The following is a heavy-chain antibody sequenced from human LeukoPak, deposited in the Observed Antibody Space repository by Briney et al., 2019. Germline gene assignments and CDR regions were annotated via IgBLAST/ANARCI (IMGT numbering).Heavy chain of an antibody. Sequence: ASVKVSCKASGYTFPSYFMHWVRQAPGQGLEWMGIINPTGGSTTYAQKFRGRVTMTRDTSTSTVYMELSSLRSDDTAVYYCARWRAYRRDAFDIWGQGTMVTVSS. CDR3: ARWRAYRRDAFDI. CDR1: GYTFPSYF. D-gene: IGHD3-16*01. J-gene: IGHJ3*02. V-gene: IGHV1-46*01. CDR2: INPTGGST.